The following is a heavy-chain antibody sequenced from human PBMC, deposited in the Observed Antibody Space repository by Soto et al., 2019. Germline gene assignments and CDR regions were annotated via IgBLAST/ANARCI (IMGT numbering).Heavy chain of an antibody. D-gene: IGHD3-9*01. J-gene: IGHJ5*02. CDR3: AREGQYVRYFSP. CDR1: GYTFTAYY. CDR2: INPNSGGT. V-gene: IGHV1-2*02. Sequence: QVQLVQSGAEVKKPGASVKVSCKASGYTFTAYYIYWVRQAPGQGLEWMGWINPNSGGTNYAQKLQGRVTMTRDTSISTAYMERSRLRSDDTAVYYCAREGQYVRYFSPWGQGTLVTVSS.